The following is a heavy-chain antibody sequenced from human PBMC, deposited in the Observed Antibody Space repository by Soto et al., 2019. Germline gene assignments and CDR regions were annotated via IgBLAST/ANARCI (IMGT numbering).Heavy chain of an antibody. J-gene: IGHJ5*02. CDR2: IYWDDDK. V-gene: IGHV2-5*02. Sequence: SGPTLVNPTQTLTLTCTFSGFSLSTSGVGVGWIRQPPGKALEWLALIYWDDDKRYSPSLKSRLTITKDTSKNQVVLTMTNMDPVDTATYYCAHRPGGIAAAGTEWFDPWGQGTLVTVSS. D-gene: IGHD6-13*01. CDR3: AHRPGGIAAAGTEWFDP. CDR1: GFSLSTSGVG.